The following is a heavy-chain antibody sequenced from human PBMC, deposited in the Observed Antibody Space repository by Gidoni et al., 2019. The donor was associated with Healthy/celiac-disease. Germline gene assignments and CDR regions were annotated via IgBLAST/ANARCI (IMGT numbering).Heavy chain of an antibody. CDR2: IYTSGST. D-gene: IGHD3-10*01. Sequence: QVQLQESGPGLVKPSQTLSLTCTVSGGSISSGSYYWRWIRQPAGKGLEWIGRIYTSGSTNYNPSLKSRVTISVDTSKNQFSLKLSSVTAADTAVYYCAREGITMVRGVIGYYYYGMDVWGQGTTVTVSS. CDR1: GGSISSGSYY. V-gene: IGHV4-61*02. CDR3: AREGITMVRGVIGYYYYGMDV. J-gene: IGHJ6*02.